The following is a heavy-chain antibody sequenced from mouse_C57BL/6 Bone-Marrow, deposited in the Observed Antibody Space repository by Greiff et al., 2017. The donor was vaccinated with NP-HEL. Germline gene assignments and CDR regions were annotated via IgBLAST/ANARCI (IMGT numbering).Heavy chain of an antibody. V-gene: IGHV1-19*01. J-gene: IGHJ4*01. CDR2: INPYNGGT. CDR3: ARGEYYYSIDY. CDR1: GYTFTDYY. Sequence: VQLKQSGPVLVKPGASVKMSCKASGYTFTDYYMNWVKQSHGKSLEWIGVINPYNGGTSYNQKFKGKATLTVDKSSSTAYMELNSLTSEDSAVYYCARGEYYYSIDYWGQGTSVTVSS.